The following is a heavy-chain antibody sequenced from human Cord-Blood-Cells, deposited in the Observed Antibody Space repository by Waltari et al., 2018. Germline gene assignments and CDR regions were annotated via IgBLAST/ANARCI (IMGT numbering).Heavy chain of an antibody. V-gene: IGHV1-58*01. J-gene: IGHJ3*02. CDR2: IVVGSGKT. CDR1: GFTFTSSA. Sequence: QMQLVQSGPEVKKPGTSVKVSCKASGFTFTSSAVQWVRQARGQRLEWIGWIVVGSGKTNYAQKFQERVTITRDMSTSTAYMELSSLRSEDTAVYYCAADRGGSYGPDAFDIWGQGTMVTVSS. D-gene: IGHD1-26*01. CDR3: AADRGGSYGPDAFDI.